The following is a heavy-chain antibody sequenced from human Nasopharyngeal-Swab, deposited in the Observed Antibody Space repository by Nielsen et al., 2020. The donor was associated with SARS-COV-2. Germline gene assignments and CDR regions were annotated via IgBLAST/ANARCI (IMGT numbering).Heavy chain of an antibody. D-gene: IGHD3-16*02. CDR1: GYTFATYD. V-gene: IGHV1-8*03. CDR2: MNTNSGNT. J-gene: IGHJ4*02. Sequence: ASVKVSCKTSGYTFATYDIDWVRQATGQGLEWMGWMNTNSGNTGLAQKFQGRVTITRNTSISTAYMELSSLRSEDTAVYYCATHGVYDYVWGSYRWGLPDYWGQGTLVTVSS. CDR3: ATHGVYDYVWGSYRWGLPDY.